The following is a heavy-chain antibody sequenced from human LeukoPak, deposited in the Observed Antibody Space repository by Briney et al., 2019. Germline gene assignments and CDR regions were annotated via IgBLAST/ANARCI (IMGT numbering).Heavy chain of an antibody. V-gene: IGHV3-21*01. D-gene: IGHD3-3*01. CDR1: GFTFSSYS. CDR2: ISSSSSYI. Sequence: GGSLRLSCAASGFTFSSYSMNWVRQAPGKGLEWVSSISSSSSYIYYADSVKGRFTISRDNAKNSLYLQMNSLRAEDTAVYYCAREAIDFWSGYTINWFDPWGQGTLVTVSS. J-gene: IGHJ5*02. CDR3: AREAIDFWSGYTINWFDP.